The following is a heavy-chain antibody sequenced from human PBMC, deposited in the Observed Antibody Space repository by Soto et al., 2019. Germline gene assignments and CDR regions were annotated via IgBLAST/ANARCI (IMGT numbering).Heavy chain of an antibody. CDR1: GYTFTSYS. CDR3: ARYDGQQWPDAVDI. V-gene: IGHV3-21*01. CDR2: ISSSSSYI. D-gene: IGHD6-19*01. Sequence: GGSLRLSCAASGYTFTSYSLHWVRQAPGKGLEWVSSISSSSSYIYYADSVKGRFTISTDNAKNSLYLQMNSLRAEDTAVYYCARYDGQQWPDAVDILGPGTMVTVSS. J-gene: IGHJ3*02.